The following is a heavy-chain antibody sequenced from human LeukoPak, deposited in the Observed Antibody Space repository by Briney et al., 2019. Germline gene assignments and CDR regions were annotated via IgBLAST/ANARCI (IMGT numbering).Heavy chain of an antibody. D-gene: IGHD3-10*01. J-gene: IGHJ4*02. Sequence: ASVKVSCKASGYTFTDYYMHWVRQAPGQGLEWMGWINPKSGDTNYAQKFQGSVTMTRDTSISTAYMELSRLTSDDAAVYYCARDYYGSGSFSGHWGQGTLVTVSS. CDR2: INPKSGDT. CDR3: ARDYYGSGSFSGH. CDR1: GYTFTDYY. V-gene: IGHV1-2*02.